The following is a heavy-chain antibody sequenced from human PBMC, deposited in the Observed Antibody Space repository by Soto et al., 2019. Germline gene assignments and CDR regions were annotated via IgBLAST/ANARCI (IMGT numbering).Heavy chain of an antibody. V-gene: IGHV2-5*02. CDR1: GFSLSSRGMG. D-gene: IGHD3-10*01. CDR3: MHNDYYGSGRQTYYFDY. Sequence: QITLKESGPARVRPTQTLTLTCSFSGFSLSSRGMGVGWIRQSPGKALELLALIYWDDDKRYSPSLRSRLTITKDTSRNEAVLTMTNMDPMDTGTYYCMHNDYYGSGRQTYYFDYWGQGTLVTVSS. CDR2: IYWDDDK. J-gene: IGHJ4*02.